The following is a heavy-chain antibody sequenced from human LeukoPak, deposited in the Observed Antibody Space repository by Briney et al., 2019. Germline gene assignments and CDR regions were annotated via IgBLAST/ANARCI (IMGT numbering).Heavy chain of an antibody. V-gene: IGHV5-51*01. CDR1: GYSFTSYW. CDR2: IYPGDSDT. CDR3: ASSSSWYPYYFDY. J-gene: IGHJ4*02. D-gene: IGHD6-13*01. Sequence: GESLQISCKGSGYSFTSYWIGWVRQMPGKGLEWMGIIYPGDSDTRYSPSFQGQVTISADKSISTAYLQWSSLKASDTAMYYCASSSSWYPYYFDYWGQGTLVTVSS.